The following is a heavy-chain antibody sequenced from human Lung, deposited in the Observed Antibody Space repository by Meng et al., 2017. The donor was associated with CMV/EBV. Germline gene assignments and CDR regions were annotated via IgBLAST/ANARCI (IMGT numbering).Heavy chain of an antibody. D-gene: IGHD2-21*02. CDR2: ISSASSTI. V-gene: IGHV3-48*04. J-gene: IGHJ6*02. CDR3: ARACLSDNYYYGMDV. Sequence: GESLKISCAASGFTFSTYSMSWARQAPGKGLEWVSYISSASSTIYYADSVKGRFTISRDNANKSLFLQLNSLRAEDTALYYCARACLSDNYYYGMDVWGQGTTVTVSS. CDR1: GFTFSTYS.